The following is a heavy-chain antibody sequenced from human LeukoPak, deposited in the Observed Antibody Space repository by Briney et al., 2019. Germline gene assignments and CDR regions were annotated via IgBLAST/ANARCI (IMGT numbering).Heavy chain of an antibody. Sequence: PGGSLRLSCAASGFTFSSYWMNWARQAPGKGLEWVASINHNGNVNYYVDSVKGRFTISRDNSKNTVYLQMNSLRAEDTAVYYCAKELRSISATTGFDYWGQGTLVTVSS. D-gene: IGHD1-20*01. CDR1: GFTFSSYW. V-gene: IGHV3-7*03. J-gene: IGHJ4*02. CDR3: AKELRSISATTGFDY. CDR2: INHNGNVN.